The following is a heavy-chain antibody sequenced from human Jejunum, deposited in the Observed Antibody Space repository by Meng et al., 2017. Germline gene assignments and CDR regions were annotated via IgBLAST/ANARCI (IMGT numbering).Heavy chain of an antibody. J-gene: IGHJ4*02. CDR3: AKDRLGGADNLDS. V-gene: IGHV3-30*18. CDR1: GFSFSSNG. CDR2: ILFDGSYK. D-gene: IGHD3-16*01. Sequence: QVQLVESGGGVVQPGTSLRLSCAASGFSFSSNGMHWVRQAPGKGLEWVAVILFDGSYKYYADSVKGRLTISRDNSNSTLYLQMNSLRTEDTAVYYCAKDRLGGADNLDSWGQGTLVTVSS.